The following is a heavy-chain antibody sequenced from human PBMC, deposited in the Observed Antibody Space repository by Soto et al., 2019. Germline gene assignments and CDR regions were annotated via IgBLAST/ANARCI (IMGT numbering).Heavy chain of an antibody. Sequence: ASVKVSCKASGYTFTNYGISWVRQAPGQGFEWMGWISVDNGNTNYAQKLQGRVTMTTDTSTSTAYMELRSLRSDDTAVYYCARDLGYCSSTSCYGSGYWGQGTLVTVSS. V-gene: IGHV1-18*01. CDR2: ISVDNGNT. CDR1: GYTFTNYG. D-gene: IGHD2-2*01. CDR3: ARDLGYCSSTSCYGSGY. J-gene: IGHJ4*02.